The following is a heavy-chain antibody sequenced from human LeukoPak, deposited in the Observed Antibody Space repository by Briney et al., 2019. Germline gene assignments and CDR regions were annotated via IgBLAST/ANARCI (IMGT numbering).Heavy chain of an antibody. Sequence: GESLRLSCAASGFTFSNYWMSWVRQAPGKGLEWVAKIKQDGSEEYYVDSVKGRFTISRDNAKNSLYLQMNSLRAEDTAVYYCARGHRYYDFWSGYYRFDYWGQGTLVTVSS. D-gene: IGHD3-3*01. J-gene: IGHJ4*02. CDR2: IKQDGSEE. V-gene: IGHV3-7*01. CDR1: GFTFSNYW. CDR3: ARGHRYYDFWSGYYRFDY.